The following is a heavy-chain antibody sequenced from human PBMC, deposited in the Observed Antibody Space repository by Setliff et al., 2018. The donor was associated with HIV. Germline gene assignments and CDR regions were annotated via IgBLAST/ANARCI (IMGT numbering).Heavy chain of an antibody. D-gene: IGHD5-18*01. J-gene: IGHJ6*02. CDR1: GGSISTHH. V-gene: IGHV4-4*07. CDR3: ARAEDTAMDDHYYGMDV. CDR2: FCPSGNA. Sequence: PSETLSLTCTVSGGSISTHHFWSWIRQPAGKGLEWIGRFCPSGNAYYRDPYYNPSLKSRVTMSVDTSKNQFFLNLTSVTAADTAVYYCARAEDTAMDDHYYGMDVWGQGTTVTVSS.